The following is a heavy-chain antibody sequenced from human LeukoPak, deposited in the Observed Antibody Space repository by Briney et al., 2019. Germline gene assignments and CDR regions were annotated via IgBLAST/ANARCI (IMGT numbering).Heavy chain of an antibody. D-gene: IGHD1-26*01. Sequence: GASVKVSCKASGYTFTSYAISWVRQAPGQGLEWMGWMNPNSGNTGYAQKFQGRVTITRNTSISTAYMELSSLRSEDTAVYYCARVWENDAFDIWGQGTMVTVSS. CDR1: GYTFTSYA. CDR2: MNPNSGNT. J-gene: IGHJ3*02. CDR3: ARVWENDAFDI. V-gene: IGHV1-8*03.